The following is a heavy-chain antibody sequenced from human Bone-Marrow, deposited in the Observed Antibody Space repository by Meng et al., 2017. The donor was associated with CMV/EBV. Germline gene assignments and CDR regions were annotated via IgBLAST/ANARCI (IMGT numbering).Heavy chain of an antibody. J-gene: IGHJ4*02. D-gene: IGHD1-1*01. V-gene: IGHV1-18*01. CDR2: ISTYNGNT. CDR3: ARDRYNWDFDY. CDR1: GYTFINFG. Sequence: ASVKVSCKASGYTFINFGFSWVRQVPGQGLQWMGWISTYNGNTNYAQRLQGRVTLTTDTSTSTAYMELRSLRSDDTAVYYCARDRYNWDFDYWGQGTLVIVSS.